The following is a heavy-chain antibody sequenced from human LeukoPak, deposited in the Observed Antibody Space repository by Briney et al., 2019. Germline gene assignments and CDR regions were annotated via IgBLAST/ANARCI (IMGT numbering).Heavy chain of an antibody. CDR1: GFTFSSYG. Sequence: GGSLRLSCAASGFTFSSYGMHWVRQAPGKGLEWVAVISYDGSNKYYADSVKGRFTISRDNSKNTLYLQMNSLRAEDTAVYYCAKDLGGSYFGYWGQGTLVTVSP. CDR3: AKDLGGSYFGY. D-gene: IGHD1-26*01. CDR2: ISYDGSNK. V-gene: IGHV3-30*18. J-gene: IGHJ4*02.